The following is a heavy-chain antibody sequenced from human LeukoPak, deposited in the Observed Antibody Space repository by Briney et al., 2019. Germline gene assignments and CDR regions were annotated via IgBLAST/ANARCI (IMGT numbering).Heavy chain of an antibody. CDR3: ARDPNPSESYGILDH. CDR1: GFTFDDYA. J-gene: IGHJ4*02. Sequence: GGSLRLSCVASGFTFDDYALYWVRQAPGKGLEWVSSISWNSGRTAYADSVKGRFTVSRDNARNSLFLEMNSLRSEDTAFYYCARDPNPSESYGILDHWGQGTLVTVSS. V-gene: IGHV3-9*01. CDR2: ISWNSGRT. D-gene: IGHD1-26*01.